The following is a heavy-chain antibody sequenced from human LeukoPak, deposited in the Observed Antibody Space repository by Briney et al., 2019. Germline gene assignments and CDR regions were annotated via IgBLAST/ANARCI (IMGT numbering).Heavy chain of an antibody. CDR2: INPNSGGT. Sequence: ASVKVSCKASGYTFTGYYMHWVRQARGQELEWMGRINPNSGGTNYAQKFQGRVTMTRDTSISTAYMELSRLRSDDTAVYYCARASGSYYYDSSGYYAFDIWGQGTMVTVSS. CDR1: GYTFTGYY. D-gene: IGHD3-22*01. CDR3: ARASGSYYYDSSGYYAFDI. V-gene: IGHV1-2*06. J-gene: IGHJ3*02.